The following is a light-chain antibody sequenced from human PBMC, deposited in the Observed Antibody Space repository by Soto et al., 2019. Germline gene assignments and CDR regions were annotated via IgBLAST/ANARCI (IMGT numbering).Light chain of an antibody. J-gene: IGKJ2*01. CDR1: QSVSSSY. V-gene: IGKV3-20*01. Sequence: EIVLTHSPGTLSFAPGVRATLSCRASQSVSSSYLAWYQQTPGQAPRLLIYGASSRATGIPDRFSGSGSGTDCTLTISRLEPEYFAVYYCQKYCSSPLYTGGQGTKLEIK. CDR3: QKYCSSPLYT. CDR2: GAS.